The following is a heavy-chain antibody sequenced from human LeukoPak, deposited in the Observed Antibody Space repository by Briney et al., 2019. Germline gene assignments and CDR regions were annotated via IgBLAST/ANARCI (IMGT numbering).Heavy chain of an antibody. J-gene: IGHJ4*02. Sequence: GGSLRLSCAASGFTFSSYAMHWVRQAPGKGLEWVAVISYDGSNKYYADSVKGRFTISRDNSKNTLYLQMNSLRAEDTAVYYCARDAGYWGQGTLVTVSS. CDR1: GFTFSSYA. CDR2: ISYDGSNK. CDR3: ARDAGY. V-gene: IGHV3-30*04.